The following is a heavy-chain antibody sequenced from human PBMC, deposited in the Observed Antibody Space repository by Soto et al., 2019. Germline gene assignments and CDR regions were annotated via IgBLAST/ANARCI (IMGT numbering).Heavy chain of an antibody. CDR3: AKVGGRATGTSYFYYGMDV. Sequence: QVQLVESGGGVVQPGRSLRLSCAASGFIFSSYGMYWVRQAPGKGLEWVAVISYDGSNKYYADSVKGRFTISRDNSKNTLYVQMNSLRAKDTAVYYCAKVGGRATGTSYFYYGMDVWGQGTTVTVSS. D-gene: IGHD1-1*01. CDR1: GFIFSSYG. V-gene: IGHV3-30*18. J-gene: IGHJ6*02. CDR2: ISYDGSNK.